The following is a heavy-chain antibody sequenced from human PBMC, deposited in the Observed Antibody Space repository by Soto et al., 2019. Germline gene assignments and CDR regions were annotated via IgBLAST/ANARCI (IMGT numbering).Heavy chain of an antibody. Sequence: QVQLQESGPGLVKPSQTLSLTCTVSGGSISSGDSNWSWLRQHPGKGLEWIGYIYYSGSTYYNPSLNSRVTISLDTSKNQVSLKLTSVTDADTAVYYCATEDVAADGTICGRDVWGQGTTVTVSS. CDR3: ATEDVAADGTICGRDV. J-gene: IGHJ6*02. CDR1: GGSISSGDSN. CDR2: IYYSGST. D-gene: IGHD6-13*01. V-gene: IGHV4-31*03.